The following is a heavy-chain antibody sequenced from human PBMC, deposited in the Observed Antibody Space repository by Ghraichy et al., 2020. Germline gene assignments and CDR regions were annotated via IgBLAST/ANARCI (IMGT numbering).Heavy chain of an antibody. CDR3: ARGDRNSYGSFDY. Sequence: ASVKVSCKPSGYSFTAYYIHWVRQAPGQGLEWMGWINPKRGATSYAQKFQGRVTMTSDTSISTAYMEVSRLRSDDTAVFYCARGDRNSYGSFDYWGQGTLGTVSS. V-gene: IGHV1-2*02. CDR2: INPKRGAT. J-gene: IGHJ4*02. CDR1: GYSFTAYY. D-gene: IGHD5-18*01.